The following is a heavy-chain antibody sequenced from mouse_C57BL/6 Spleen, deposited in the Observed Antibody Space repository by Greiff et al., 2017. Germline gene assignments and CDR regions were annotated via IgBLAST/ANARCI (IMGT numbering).Heavy chain of an antibody. V-gene: IGHV5-16*01. CDR3: ARGTTFYAMDY. J-gene: IGHJ4*01. Sequence: EVKVVESEGGLVQPGSSMKLSCTASGFTFSDYYMAWVRQVPEKGLEWVANINYDGSSTYYLDSLKSRFIISRDNAKNILYLQMDSLKSEDTATYYCARGTTFYAMDYWGQGTSVTVSS. CDR1: GFTFSDYY. CDR2: INYDGSST. D-gene: IGHD1-1*01.